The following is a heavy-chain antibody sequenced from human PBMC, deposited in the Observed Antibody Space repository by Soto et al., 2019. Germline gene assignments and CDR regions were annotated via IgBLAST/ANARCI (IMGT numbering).Heavy chain of an antibody. J-gene: IGHJ5*02. V-gene: IGHV3-23*01. CDR2: ISSSGGST. CDR1: GFTFSSYA. D-gene: IGHD7-27*01. Sequence: EVQLLESGGGLVQPGGSLRLSCAASGFTFSSYAMSWVRQAPGKGLEWVSTISSSGGSTHYADSVKGRFTISRDNSKNTLYLQMHSLRAEDTAVYYCAKFSSANSAHTYTIDPWGQGTLVTVSS. CDR3: AKFSSANSAHTYTIDP.